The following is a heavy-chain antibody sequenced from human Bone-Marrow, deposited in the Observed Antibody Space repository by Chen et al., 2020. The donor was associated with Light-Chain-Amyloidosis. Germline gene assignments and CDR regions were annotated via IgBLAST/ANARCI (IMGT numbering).Heavy chain of an antibody. Sequence: QVQLVQSGAEVKKPGASVKVSCKASNYTFTDNYIHWVRQAPGQGLEWMGWIDHYTGGTNYAQKFRGRVTMTSDTSINTAYMTLDSLRIDDTAMYYCARDGTSTTGIHDYWGQGTLVTVSS. CDR1: NYTFTDNY. V-gene: IGHV1-2*02. D-gene: IGHD2-8*01. CDR3: ARDGTSTTGIHDY. J-gene: IGHJ4*02. CDR2: IDHYTGGT.